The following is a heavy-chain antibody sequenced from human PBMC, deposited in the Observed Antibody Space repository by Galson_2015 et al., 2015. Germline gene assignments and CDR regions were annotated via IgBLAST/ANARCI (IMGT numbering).Heavy chain of an antibody. J-gene: IGHJ4*02. D-gene: IGHD5-18*01. CDR1: GFTFSSYA. V-gene: IGHV3-23*01. CDR2: ISGSGGST. CDR3: AKGQYSYGRAPFDY. Sequence: SLRLSCAASGFTFSSYAVSWVRQAPGKGLEWVSAISGSGGSTYYADSVKGRFTISRDNSKNTLYLQMNSLRAEDTAVYYCAKGQYSYGRAPFDYWGQGTLVTVSS.